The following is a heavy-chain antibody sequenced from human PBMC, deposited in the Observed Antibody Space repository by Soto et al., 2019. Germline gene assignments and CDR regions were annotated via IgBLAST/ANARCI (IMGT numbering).Heavy chain of an antibody. Sequence: ASVKVSCKASGYTFTSYGISWVRQAPGQGLEWMGWISAYNGNTNYAQKLQGRVTMTTDTSTSTAYMELRSLRSDDTAVYYCARQSRASLKNKYYYCGMDLWGQGTTVTVSS. V-gene: IGHV1-18*01. J-gene: IGHJ6*02. CDR3: ARQSRASLKNKYYYCGMDL. CDR2: ISAYNGNT. CDR1: GYTFTSYG. D-gene: IGHD2-21*01.